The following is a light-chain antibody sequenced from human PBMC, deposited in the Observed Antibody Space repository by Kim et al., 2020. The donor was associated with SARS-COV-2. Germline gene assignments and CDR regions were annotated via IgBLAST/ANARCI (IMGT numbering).Light chain of an antibody. CDR2: NVN. J-gene: IGLJ3*02. Sequence: GQSITISCTGSSNDVGAYDHVSWYQQHPDKVPKLLIFNVNGRPSGVSSRFSGSKSGNTASLNISDLQTEDEADYYCSSYATSTTWVFGGGTKVTVL. CDR3: SSYATSTTWV. V-gene: IGLV2-14*04. CDR1: SNDVGAYDH.